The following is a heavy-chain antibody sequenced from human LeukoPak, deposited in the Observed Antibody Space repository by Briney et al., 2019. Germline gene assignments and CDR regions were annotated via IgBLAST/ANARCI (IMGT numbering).Heavy chain of an antibody. J-gene: IGHJ5*02. CDR1: GFTFSSYS. CDR3: AQDGWATAFLS. Sequence: YPGGSLRLSCAASGFTFSSYSMNWVRQAPGKGPQWISLINERGDDTHYLESVRGRFTVSRDNSKNTLYLQMSTLRAEDTGIYFCAQDGWATAFLSWGQGTLVTVSS. D-gene: IGHD1-26*01. V-gene: IGHV3-23*01. CDR2: INERGDDT.